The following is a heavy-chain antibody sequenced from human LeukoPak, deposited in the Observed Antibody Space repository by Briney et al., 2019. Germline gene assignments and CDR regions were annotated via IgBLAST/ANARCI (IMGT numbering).Heavy chain of an antibody. J-gene: IGHJ4*02. CDR1: GGSISSYY. Sequence: SETLSLTCTVSGGSISSYYWSWIRQPPGKGLEWIGYIYYSGSTNYNPSLKSRVTISVDTSKNQFSLKLSSVTAADTAVYYCARHISPYDSSGPFDYWGQGTLVTVSS. D-gene: IGHD3-22*01. V-gene: IGHV4-59*08. CDR2: IYYSGST. CDR3: ARHISPYDSSGPFDY.